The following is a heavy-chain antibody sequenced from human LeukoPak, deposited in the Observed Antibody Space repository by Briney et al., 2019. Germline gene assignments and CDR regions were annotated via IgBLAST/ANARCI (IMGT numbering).Heavy chain of an antibody. CDR3: SRESGAFCPFGY. CDR2: IYSSGST. D-gene: IGHD1-26*01. CDR1: GGSISRYY. V-gene: IGHV4-4*08. J-gene: IGHJ4*02. Sequence: SETLSLTCTVSGGSISRYYWSWIRQPPGKGLEWIGYIYSSGSTDYNPSLKSRVTISVDTSKNQFSLSLTSVTAADTAIYYCSRESGAFCPFGYWGQGTLVIVPP.